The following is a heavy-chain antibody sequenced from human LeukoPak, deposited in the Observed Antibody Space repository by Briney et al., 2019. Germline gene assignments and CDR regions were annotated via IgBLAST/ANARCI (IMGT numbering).Heavy chain of an antibody. CDR3: ASVYYYDSSGYPD. J-gene: IGHJ4*02. V-gene: IGHV3-48*01. CDR1: GFTFSDHY. D-gene: IGHD3-22*01. CDR2: ISSSSSTI. Sequence: GGSLRLSCAASGFTFSDHYMDWVRQAPGKGLEWVSYISSSSSTIYYADSVKGRFTISRDNAKNSLYLQMNSLRAEDTAVYYCASVYYYDSSGYPDWGQGTLVTVSS.